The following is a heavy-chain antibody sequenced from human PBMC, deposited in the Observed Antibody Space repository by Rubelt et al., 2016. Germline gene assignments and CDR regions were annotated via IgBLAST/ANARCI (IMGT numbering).Heavy chain of an antibody. J-gene: IGHJ4*02. CDR1: GYNFTTYW. D-gene: IGHD6-13*01. Sequence: EVQLVQSGAEVKKPGESLRISCKGSGYNFTTYWISWVRQTPGKGLEWMGRIDPSDSYINYSPSFPGHCTISADKSISTAYLQWSSLKASDTAMYYCGRGNSWYPLWGQGTLVTVSS. CDR2: IDPSDSYI. V-gene: IGHV5-10-1*03. CDR3: GRGNSWYPL.